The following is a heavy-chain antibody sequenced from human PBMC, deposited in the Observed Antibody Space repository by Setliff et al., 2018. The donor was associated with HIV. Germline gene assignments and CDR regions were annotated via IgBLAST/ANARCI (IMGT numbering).Heavy chain of an antibody. Sequence: SETLSLTCAVSGYSISRDHYWAWIRQPPGKGLEYIGNIYHSGSTFYNPSLKSRVTVSVDTSKNQFYLTLSSVTAADTAVYYCATYADRESNRFDPWGQGILVTVSS. J-gene: IGHJ5*02. CDR3: ATYADRESNRFDP. D-gene: IGHD3-10*01. V-gene: IGHV4-38-2*01. CDR2: IYHSGST. CDR1: GYSISRDHY.